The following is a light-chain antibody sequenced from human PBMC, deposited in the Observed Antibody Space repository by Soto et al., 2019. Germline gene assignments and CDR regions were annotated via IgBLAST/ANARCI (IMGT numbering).Light chain of an antibody. CDR3: QQYNNWPRT. CDR2: GAS. Sequence: EIVMSQSPSTLSVSPGERATLSCRASQSVSSNLAWYQQKPGQAPRLLIYGASTRATGIPARFSGSGSGTEFTLTISSLQSEDFAVYYCQQYNNWPRTFAQGTMV. J-gene: IGKJ1*01. CDR1: QSVSSN. V-gene: IGKV3-15*01.